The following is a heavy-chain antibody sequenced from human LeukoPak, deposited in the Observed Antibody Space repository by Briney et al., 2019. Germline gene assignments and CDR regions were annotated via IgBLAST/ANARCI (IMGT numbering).Heavy chain of an antibody. D-gene: IGHD1-26*01. CDR3: ARPGRPVGRHYPFDY. CDR1: GFTFTSYG. V-gene: IGHV1-18*01. CDR2: ISAYNGKT. J-gene: IGHJ4*02. Sequence: GASVKISCKTSGFTFTSYGISWLRQAPGQGREWLGWISAYNGKTHYAQKIRGRVTMTTDTATSTAYMQLRSLRSDDTAVYYCARPGRPVGRHYPFDYWGEGTLVTVSP.